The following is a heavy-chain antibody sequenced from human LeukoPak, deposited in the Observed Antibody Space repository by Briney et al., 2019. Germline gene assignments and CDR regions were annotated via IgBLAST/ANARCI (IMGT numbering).Heavy chain of an antibody. Sequence: GGSLRLSCAASGFTFSSYWMHWVRQAPGKELVWVSRVNGDASSTPYADSVKGRFTISRDNAKNTLYLQMNSLRAEDTAVYYCAGGIAVATVDYWGQGTLVTVSS. J-gene: IGHJ4*02. CDR3: AGGIAVATVDY. CDR1: GFTFSSYW. CDR2: VNGDASST. V-gene: IGHV3-74*01. D-gene: IGHD6-13*01.